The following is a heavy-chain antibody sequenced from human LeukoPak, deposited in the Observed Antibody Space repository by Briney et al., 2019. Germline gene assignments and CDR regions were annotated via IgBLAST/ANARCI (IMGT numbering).Heavy chain of an antibody. V-gene: IGHV5-51*01. CDR3: ARHPITRYYDSSGYSPAGPDY. D-gene: IGHD3-22*01. CDR2: INPGDSNT. CDR1: GYRFTTYW. J-gene: IGHJ4*02. Sequence: GESLKISCKGSGYRFTTYWIGWVRQMPGKGLEWMGIINPGDSNTRYSPSFQGQVTISADKSISTAYLMWSSLKASDTAIYYCARHPITRYYDSSGYSPAGPDYWGQGTLVTASS.